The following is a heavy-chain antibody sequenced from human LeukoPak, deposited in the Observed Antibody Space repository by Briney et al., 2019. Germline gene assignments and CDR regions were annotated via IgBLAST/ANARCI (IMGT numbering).Heavy chain of an antibody. V-gene: IGHV3-23*01. CDR3: AKDQLLDDHHYYYMDV. D-gene: IGHD3/OR15-3a*01. Sequence: PGGSLRLSCAASGFTFSSYAMSWARQAPGKGLEWVSAISSNGGSTNYADSVKGRFTISRDNSKNTLFLQVNSLRAEDTAVYYCAKDQLLDDHHYYYMDVWGKGTTVTVAS. CDR2: ISSNGGST. CDR1: GFTFSSYA. J-gene: IGHJ6*03.